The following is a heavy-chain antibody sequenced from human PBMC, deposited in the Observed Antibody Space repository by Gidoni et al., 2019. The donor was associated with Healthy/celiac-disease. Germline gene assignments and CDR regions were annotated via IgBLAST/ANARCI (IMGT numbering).Heavy chain of an antibody. D-gene: IGHD4-17*01. Sequence: QVQLVESGGGVVQPGRSLRRSCAASGFPFSSYGMHWVRQAPGKGLEWVAVIWYDGSNKYYADSVKGRFTISRDNSKNTLYLQMNSLRAEDTAVYYCARAYGDSYFDYWGQGTLVTVSS. CDR2: IWYDGSNK. CDR1: GFPFSSYG. V-gene: IGHV3-33*01. CDR3: ARAYGDSYFDY. J-gene: IGHJ4*02.